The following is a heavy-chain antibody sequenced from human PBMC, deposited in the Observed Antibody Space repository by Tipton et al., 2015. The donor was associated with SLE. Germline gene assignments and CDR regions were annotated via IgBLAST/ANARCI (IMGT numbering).Heavy chain of an antibody. CDR3: AGGGVATMGGYAFEI. CDR1: GGSFSGYS. J-gene: IGHJ3*02. D-gene: IGHD5-12*01. Sequence: LRLSCAVYGGSFSGYSWSWIRQPPGKGLEWIGQTNPSGNTNHNPSLKRQVTMSVDTTKNQFSLRLNSVTAADTALYYCAGGGVATMGGYAFEIWGQGTMVTVSS. V-gene: IGHV4-34*01. CDR2: TNPSGNT.